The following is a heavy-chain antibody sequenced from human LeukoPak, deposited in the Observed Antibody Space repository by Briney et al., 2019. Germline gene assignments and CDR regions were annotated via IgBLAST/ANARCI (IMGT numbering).Heavy chain of an antibody. CDR3: ARSDYHNSGSHTVFDAFDI. CDR1: GGSISRYY. CDR2: IDDSGNT. Sequence: PSETLSLTCTVSGGSISRYYWSWIRRPPGKGLEWIGYIDDSGNTNYNPSPKSQVTISVDKSKNQFSLKLSFVTAADTAMYYCARSDYHNSGSHTVFDAFDIWGQGTRVAVSS. J-gene: IGHJ3*02. V-gene: IGHV4-59*01. D-gene: IGHD3-10*01.